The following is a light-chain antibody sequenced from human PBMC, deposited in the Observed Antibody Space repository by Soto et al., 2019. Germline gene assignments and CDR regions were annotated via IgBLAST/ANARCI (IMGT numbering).Light chain of an antibody. V-gene: IGKV1-6*01. J-gene: IGKJ4*01. CDR1: QGIRND. Sequence: AIQMTQSPSSLSASVGDRVTITCRASQGIRNDLGWYQQKPGTAPKLLIYAAYRLQSGVPSRFSGSGSGTDFTLTISSLQPEDFATYYCLQDWKFPLCFGGTTKLE. CDR3: LQDWKFPLC. CDR2: AAY.